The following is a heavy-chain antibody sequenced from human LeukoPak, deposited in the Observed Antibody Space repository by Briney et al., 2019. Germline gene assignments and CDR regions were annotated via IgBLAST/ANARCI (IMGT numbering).Heavy chain of an antibody. J-gene: IGHJ5*02. D-gene: IGHD6-13*01. V-gene: IGHV1-8*03. CDR1: GYTFTSYS. CDR3: ARQRIAAASNWFDP. Sequence: ASVKVSCKASGYTFTSYSINWVRQAPGQGLEWMGWMNPNSGNTGYAQKFQGRVTITRNTSISTAYMELSSLRSEDTAVYYCARQRIAAASNWFDPWGQGTLVTVSS. CDR2: MNPNSGNT.